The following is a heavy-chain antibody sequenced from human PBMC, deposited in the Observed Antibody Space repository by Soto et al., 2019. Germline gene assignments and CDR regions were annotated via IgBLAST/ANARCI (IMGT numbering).Heavy chain of an antibody. CDR1: GFTFSSYS. CDR3: VRVRYYYDHWLDP. CDR2: ISSSSTYI. D-gene: IGHD3-22*01. Sequence: EVQLVESGGGLVKPGGSLRLSCAASGFTFSSYSMNWVRQAPGKGLEWVSSISSSSTYIYYADSVKGRFTISRDNGKNSLYLQMSSLRAEDTAVYYCVRVRYYYDHWLDPWGQGTLVTVSS. J-gene: IGHJ5*02. V-gene: IGHV3-21*01.